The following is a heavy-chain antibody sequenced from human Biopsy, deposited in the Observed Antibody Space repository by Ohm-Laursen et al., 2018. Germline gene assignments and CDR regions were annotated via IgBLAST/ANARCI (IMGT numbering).Heavy chain of an antibody. V-gene: IGHV4-34*01. Sequence: GTLSLTCGVYGGSFSGYYCSWIRQPPGKGLEWIGEINDSGRTNYNPSLRSRVTFSVDTSKNQFSLKLSSVTAADTAVYYCASAGYNPDWNFDLWGRGTRVTVSS. CDR2: INDSGRT. CDR1: GGSFSGYY. D-gene: IGHD5-24*01. J-gene: IGHJ2*01. CDR3: ASAGYNPDWNFDL.